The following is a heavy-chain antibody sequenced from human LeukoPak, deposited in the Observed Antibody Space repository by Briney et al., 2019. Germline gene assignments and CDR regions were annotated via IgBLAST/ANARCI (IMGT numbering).Heavy chain of an antibody. CDR1: GFTFSSYA. Sequence: GGSLRLXCAASGFTFSSYAMSWVRQAPGKGLEWVSAISGSGGSTYYADSVKGRFTISRDNSKNTLYLQMNSLRAEDTAVYYCAKDPDYDFWSGDNWFDPWGQGPLVTVSS. D-gene: IGHD3-3*01. CDR3: AKDPDYDFWSGDNWFDP. V-gene: IGHV3-23*01. J-gene: IGHJ5*02. CDR2: ISGSGGST.